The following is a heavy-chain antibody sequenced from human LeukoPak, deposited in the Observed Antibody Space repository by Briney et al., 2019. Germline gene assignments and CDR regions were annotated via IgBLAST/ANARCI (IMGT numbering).Heavy chain of an antibody. J-gene: IGHJ4*02. CDR2: INPNSGGT. CDR1: GYTFTGYY. D-gene: IGHD3-22*01. Sequence: ASVKVSCKASGYTFTGYYMHWVRQAPGQGLEWMGWINPNSGGTNYAQKFQGRVTMTRDTSISTAYMELRSLRSDDTAVYYCAREGLDYYDSSGYTYYLDYCGQGTLVTVSS. V-gene: IGHV1-2*02. CDR3: AREGLDYYDSSGYTYYLDY.